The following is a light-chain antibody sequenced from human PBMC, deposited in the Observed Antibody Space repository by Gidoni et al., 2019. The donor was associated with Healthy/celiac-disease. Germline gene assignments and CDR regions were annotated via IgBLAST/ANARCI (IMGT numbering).Light chain of an antibody. CDR1: QSVSSSY. CDR2: GAS. V-gene: IGKV3-20*01. Sequence: IVLTQSTGTLSLSPGERATLSCRASQSVSSSYLAWYQQKPGQAPRLLIYGASSRATGIPDRFSGSGSGTDFTLTISRLEPEDFAVYYCQQYGSSPLTFGGETKVEIK. CDR3: QQYGSSPLT. J-gene: IGKJ4*01.